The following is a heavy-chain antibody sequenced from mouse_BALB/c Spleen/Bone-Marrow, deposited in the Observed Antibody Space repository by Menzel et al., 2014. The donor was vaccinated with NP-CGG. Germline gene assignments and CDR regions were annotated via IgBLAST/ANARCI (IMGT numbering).Heavy chain of an antibody. J-gene: IGHJ3*01. CDR2: INPDSSTI. D-gene: IGHD2-3*01. Sequence: DVKLVESGGGLVQPGGSLKLSCAASGFDFSGFWMGWVRQAPGKGLEWIGEINPDSSTINYTPSLKDRLIISRDNAKNTLYLQMSKVRSEDTALYYCARLGYYGGFAYWGQGTLVTVSA. CDR1: GFDFSGFW. CDR3: ARLGYYGGFAY. V-gene: IGHV4-1*02.